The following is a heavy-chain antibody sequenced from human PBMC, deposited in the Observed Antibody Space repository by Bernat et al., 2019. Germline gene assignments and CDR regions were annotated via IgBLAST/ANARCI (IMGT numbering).Heavy chain of an antibody. CDR3: AQLWLRHNGMDV. D-gene: IGHD5-18*01. CDR2: VYYSGST. J-gene: IGHJ6*02. V-gene: IGHV4-39*01. Sequence: QLQLQESGPGLVKPSETLSLTCTVSGGSISSNSYYWGWIRQPPGKGLEWIGSVYYSGSTSYNPSLKSRVTISVDTSKNQFSLKLTSVTAADTAVYYCAQLWLRHNGMDVWGQGTTVTVSS. CDR1: GGSISSNSYY.